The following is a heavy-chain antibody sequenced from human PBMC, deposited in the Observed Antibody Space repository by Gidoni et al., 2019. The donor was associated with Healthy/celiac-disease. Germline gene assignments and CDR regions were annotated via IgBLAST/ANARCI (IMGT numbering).Heavy chain of an antibody. V-gene: IGHV3-23*01. CDR3: AKDQTPMLYDSDAFDI. CDR1: GFTFSSYA. D-gene: IGHD3-3*01. CDR2: ISGSGGST. J-gene: IGHJ3*02. Sequence: EVQLLESGGGLVQPGGSLRLSCAASGFTFSSYAMSWVRQAPGKGLEWVSAISGSGGSTYYADSVKGRFTISRDNSKNTLYLQMNSLRAEDTAVYYCAKDQTPMLYDSDAFDIWGQGTMVTVSS.